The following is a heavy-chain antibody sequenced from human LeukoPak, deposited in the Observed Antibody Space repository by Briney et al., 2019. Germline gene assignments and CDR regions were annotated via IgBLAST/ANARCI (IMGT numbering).Heavy chain of an antibody. CDR3: ASTTGVVPAALGHMDV. CDR2: IYYSGST. CDR1: GGSNSSYY. J-gene: IGHJ6*03. Sequence: PSETLSLTCTVSGGSNSSYYWSWIRQPPGKGLEGIGYIYYSGSTNYNPSLKSRVTISVDTSKNQFSLKLSSVTAADTAVYYCASTTGVVPAALGHMDVWGKGTTVTVSS. V-gene: IGHV4-59*01. D-gene: IGHD2-2*01.